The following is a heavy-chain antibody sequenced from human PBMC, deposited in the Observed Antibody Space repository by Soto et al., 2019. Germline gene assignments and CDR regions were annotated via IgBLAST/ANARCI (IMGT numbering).Heavy chain of an antibody. CDR3: TTGYIVVVVAATLLGVRDY. V-gene: IGHV3-15*01. Sequence: GGSLRLSCAASGFTFSNAWMSWVRQAPGKGLEWVGRIKSKTDGGTTDYAAPVKGRFTISRDDSKNTLYLQMNSLKTEDTAVYYCTTGYIVVVVAATLLGVRDYWGQGTLVTVSS. CDR2: IKSKTDGGTT. CDR1: GFTFSNAW. D-gene: IGHD2-15*01. J-gene: IGHJ4*02.